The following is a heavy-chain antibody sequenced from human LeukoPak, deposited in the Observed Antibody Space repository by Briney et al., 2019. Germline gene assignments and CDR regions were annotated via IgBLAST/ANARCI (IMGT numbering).Heavy chain of an antibody. J-gene: IGHJ4*02. D-gene: IGHD3-3*01. Sequence: PSETLSLTCTVSGGSISSGSYYWSWIRQPAGKGLEWIGRIYTSGSTNYNPSLKSRVTISVDTSKNQFSLKLSSVTAADTAVYYCARLGTRSGLLDYWAREPWSPSPQ. V-gene: IGHV4-61*02. CDR3: ARLGTRSGLLDY. CDR1: GGSISSGSYY. CDR2: IYTSGST.